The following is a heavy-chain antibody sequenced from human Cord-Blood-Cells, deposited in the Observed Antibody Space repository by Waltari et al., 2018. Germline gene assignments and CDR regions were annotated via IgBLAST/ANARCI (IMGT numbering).Heavy chain of an antibody. CDR2: IIPIFGTA. CDR3: ARNYYGSGSYYNYYYYGMDV. D-gene: IGHD3-10*01. Sequence: QVQLVQSGAEVKKPGSSVKVYCKASGGTFSSYALCWVRQDPGHGLEWMGGIIPIFGTANYAQKFQGRVTITADESTSTAYMELSSLRSEDTAVYYCARNYYGSGSYYNYYYYGMDVWGQGTTVTVSS. CDR1: GGTFSSYA. J-gene: IGHJ6*02. V-gene: IGHV1-69*01.